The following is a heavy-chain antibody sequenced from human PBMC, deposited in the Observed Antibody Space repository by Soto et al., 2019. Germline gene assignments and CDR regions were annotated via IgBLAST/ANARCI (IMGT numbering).Heavy chain of an antibody. J-gene: IGHJ4*02. Sequence: GASVKVSCKASKYTFTHYALHWVRQAPGQSLEWMGWVDTGNGNTKYSQKFQDRVTITRDTYANTADMELSSLTSEDAAVYYCARDAKWDPRGVEAQQDVYFDYWGQGTLVTVSS. CDR3: ARDAKWDPRGVEAQQDVYFDY. CDR1: KYTFTHYA. V-gene: IGHV1-3*04. D-gene: IGHD1-26*01. CDR2: VDTGNGNT.